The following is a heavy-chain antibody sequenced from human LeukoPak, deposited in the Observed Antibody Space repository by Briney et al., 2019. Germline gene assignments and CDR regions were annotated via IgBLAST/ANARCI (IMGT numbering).Heavy chain of an antibody. CDR2: IYYSGSI. CDR3: ARDPGSYYMDV. V-gene: IGHV4-39*07. D-gene: IGHD3-10*01. CDR1: GGSIRTSSYY. Sequence: SETLSLTCTVSGGSIRTSSYYWGWLRQPPGKGLEWIGSIYYSGSIYSNGSLKSRVTISVDTSKNQFSLKLSSVTAADTAVYYCARDPGSYYMDVWGKGTTVTISS. J-gene: IGHJ6*03.